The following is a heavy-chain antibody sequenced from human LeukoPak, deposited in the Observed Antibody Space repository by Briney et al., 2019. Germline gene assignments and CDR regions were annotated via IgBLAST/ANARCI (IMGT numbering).Heavy chain of an antibody. J-gene: IGHJ5*02. D-gene: IGHD4-17*01. V-gene: IGHV4-30-2*01. CDR1: GGSISSGGYS. Sequence: PSETLSLTCAVSGGSISSGGYSWSWIRQPPGKGLEWIGYIYHSGSTYYNPSLKSRVTISVDRSKNQFSLKLSSVTAADTAVYYCVRDRYGDYSGWFDPWGQGTLVTVSS. CDR2: IYHSGST. CDR3: VRDRYGDYSGWFDP.